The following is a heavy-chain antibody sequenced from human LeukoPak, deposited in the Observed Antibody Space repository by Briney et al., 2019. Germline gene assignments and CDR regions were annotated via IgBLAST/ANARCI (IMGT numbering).Heavy chain of an antibody. Sequence: GGSLRLPCSASGFTFSSYAMYWVRQAPGKGLEYVSSISTNGGGTYYADSVKGRFTISRDNSKNTLYLEMSSLRTEDTAVYYCVTGGSGRPFDYWGQGTLVTVSS. CDR2: ISTNGGGT. J-gene: IGHJ4*02. V-gene: IGHV3-64D*09. CDR3: VTGGSGRPFDY. D-gene: IGHD3-10*01. CDR1: GFTFSSYA.